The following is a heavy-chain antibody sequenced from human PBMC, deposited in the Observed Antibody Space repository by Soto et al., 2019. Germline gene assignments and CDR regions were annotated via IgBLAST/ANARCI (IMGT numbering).Heavy chain of an antibody. CDR3: DLGRGHTWNDYSFDY. J-gene: IGHJ4*02. D-gene: IGHD1-20*01. CDR1: GGSISSGSSY. CDR2: IYYGGST. Sequence: PSETLSLTCTVSGGSISSGSSYWGCIRQPPAKGLECIGSIYYGGSTYYTPPLNSRVTVAVDTSKNQSSLNLTSVSAAVTAVYYCDLGRGHTWNDYSFDYWGLGTLVNVSS. V-gene: IGHV4-39*01.